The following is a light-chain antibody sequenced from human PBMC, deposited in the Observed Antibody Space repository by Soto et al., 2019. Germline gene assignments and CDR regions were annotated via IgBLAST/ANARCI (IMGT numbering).Light chain of an antibody. J-gene: IGKJ4*01. CDR3: QQYESFFPLT. Sequence: DIQMAPSPSTLSASVGDRVTITCRASQNINSWLAWYQQKPGKAPKLLIYKASNLESGVPSRFSGSGSGTDFTLTISSLQPDDFATYHCQQYESFFPLTFGGGTKVDIK. V-gene: IGKV1-5*03. CDR2: KAS. CDR1: QNINSW.